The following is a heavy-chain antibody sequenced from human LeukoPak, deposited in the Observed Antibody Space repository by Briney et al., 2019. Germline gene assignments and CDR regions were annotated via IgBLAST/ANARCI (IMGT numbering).Heavy chain of an antibody. Sequence: SETLSLTCAVYRGSFSGYYWSWIRQPPGKGLEWIGEINHSGSTNYIPSLKSRVTISVDTSKNQFSLKLSSVTAADTAVYYCARGGRGGITMVRGTRRLDYWGQGTLVTVSS. CDR3: ARGGRGGITMVRGTRRLDY. CDR1: RGSFSGYY. J-gene: IGHJ4*02. D-gene: IGHD3-10*01. CDR2: INHSGST. V-gene: IGHV4-34*01.